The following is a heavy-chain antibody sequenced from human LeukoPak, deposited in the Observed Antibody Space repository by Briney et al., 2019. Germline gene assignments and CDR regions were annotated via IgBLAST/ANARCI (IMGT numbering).Heavy chain of an antibody. CDR1: GFIFTDYY. CDR3: ARDDAYDGPAAY. CDR2: IKQDASEI. Sequence: PGGSLRLSCAASGFIFTDYYMTWVRQAPGKGLEWVATIKQDASEIYYVDSVKGRFTISRDNARNSVFLQMNSLRAEDTALYYCARDDAYDGPAAYWGQGTLVTVSS. J-gene: IGHJ4*02. V-gene: IGHV3-7*01. D-gene: IGHD5-12*01.